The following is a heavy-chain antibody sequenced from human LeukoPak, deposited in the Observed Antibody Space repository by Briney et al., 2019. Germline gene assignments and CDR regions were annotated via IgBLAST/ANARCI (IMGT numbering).Heavy chain of an antibody. Sequence: PGRPLRLSCAASGFTFSSYAMHWVRQAPGKGLEWVAVISYDGSNKYYADSVKGRFTISRDNSKNTLYLQMNSLRAEDTAVYYCARTYDILTGYQGYFDYWGQGTLVTVSS. CDR1: GFTFSSYA. D-gene: IGHD3-9*01. CDR2: ISYDGSNK. CDR3: ARTYDILTGYQGYFDY. V-gene: IGHV3-30-3*01. J-gene: IGHJ4*02.